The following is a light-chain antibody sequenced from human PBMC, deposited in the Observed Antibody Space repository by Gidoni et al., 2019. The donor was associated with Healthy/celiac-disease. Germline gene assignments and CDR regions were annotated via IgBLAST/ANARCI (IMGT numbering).Light chain of an antibody. CDR2: GNS. CDR3: QSYDSSLSGSHVV. CDR1: SSNIGAGYD. V-gene: IGLV1-40*01. J-gene: IGLJ2*01. Sequence: QPVLTQPPSVSGAPGQRVTISCTGSSSNIGAGYDVHWYQQPPGTAPKLLIYGNSNRPSGVPDRFSGSKSGTSASLAITGLQAEDEADYYCQSYDSSLSGSHVVFGGGTKLTVL.